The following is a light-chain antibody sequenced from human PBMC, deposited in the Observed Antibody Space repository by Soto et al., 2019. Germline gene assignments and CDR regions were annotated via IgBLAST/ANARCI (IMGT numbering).Light chain of an antibody. CDR2: DAS. Sequence: DLQMTQSPSTLSASVGDRVTITCRASQSISSWLAWYQQKPGKAPKLLIYDASSLESGVPSRFSGSGSGTEFTLTISSLQPDDFATYYYQHYNSYPWTFGQGTKVEIK. J-gene: IGKJ1*01. CDR3: QHYNSYPWT. CDR1: QSISSW. V-gene: IGKV1-5*01.